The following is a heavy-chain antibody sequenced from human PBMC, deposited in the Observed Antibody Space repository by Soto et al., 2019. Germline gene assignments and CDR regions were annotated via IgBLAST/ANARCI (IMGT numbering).Heavy chain of an antibody. Sequence: QVQLVQSGAEVKKPGSSVKVSCKASGGTFSSYAISWVRQAPGQGREWMGGIIPIFGTANYAQKLQGRVTITADESPSTAYMELSSLQSEDTAVYYCARADYYDSSGYYYDAFDIWGQGTMVTVS. CDR3: ARADYYDSSGYYYDAFDI. CDR1: GGTFSSYA. V-gene: IGHV1-69*01. D-gene: IGHD3-22*01. J-gene: IGHJ3*02. CDR2: IIPIFGTA.